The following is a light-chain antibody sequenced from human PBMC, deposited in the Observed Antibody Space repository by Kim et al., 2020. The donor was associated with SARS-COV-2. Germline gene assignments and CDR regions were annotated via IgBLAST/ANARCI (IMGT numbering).Light chain of an antibody. V-gene: IGKV2-28*01. CDR1: QRLLHSNGYSY. CDR2: LGS. Sequence: DIVMTQSPLSLPVTPGEPASISCRSSQRLLHSNGYSYLDWYLQKPGQSPQLLIYLGSNRASGVPDRFSGSGSGTDFTLKISRVEAEDFGVYYCMQALQTPRTFGQGTKLEIQ. J-gene: IGKJ2*01. CDR3: MQALQTPRT.